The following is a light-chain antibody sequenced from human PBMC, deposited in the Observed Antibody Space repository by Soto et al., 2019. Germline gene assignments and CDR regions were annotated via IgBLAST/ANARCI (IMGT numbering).Light chain of an antibody. J-gene: IGKJ2*01. V-gene: IGKV3-20*01. CDR3: QQYGSSPYT. CDR2: GAS. CDR1: QSVSSSY. Sequence: EIVLTQSPGTLSLSPGERATLSCRASQSVSSSYLAWYQHKSGQPPRVLIYGASSRAIGIPDRFSGSGSGTDFTLTIRRLEPEDFAVYYCQQYGSSPYTFGQGTKLEIK.